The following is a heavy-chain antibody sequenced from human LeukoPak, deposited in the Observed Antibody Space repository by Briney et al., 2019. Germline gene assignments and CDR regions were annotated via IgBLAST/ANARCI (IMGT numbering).Heavy chain of an antibody. D-gene: IGHD4-17*01. CDR3: AKDPYGDYAYHFDY. CDR2: ISANGGNT. Sequence: GGSLRLSCAASGFTFNIYAMTWIRQAPGKGLEWVSSISANGGNTYYADSVEGRFTISRDNSKDTLYLQVDSLRAEDTAVYYCAKDPYGDYAYHFDYWGQGTLVTVSS. CDR1: GFTFNIYA. J-gene: IGHJ4*02. V-gene: IGHV3-23*01.